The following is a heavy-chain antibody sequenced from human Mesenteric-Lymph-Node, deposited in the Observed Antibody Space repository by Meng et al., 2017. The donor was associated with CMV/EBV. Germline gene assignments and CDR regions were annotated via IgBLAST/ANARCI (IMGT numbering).Heavy chain of an antibody. J-gene: IGHJ5*02. Sequence: SVKVSCKASGYTFTGYYMHWVRQAPGQGLEWMGGIIPIFGTANYAQKFQGRVTITTDESTSTAYMELSSLRSENTAVYYCAALRYCSGGSGHTWFDPWGQGTLVTVSS. CDR3: AALRYCSGGSGHTWFDP. CDR1: GYTFTGYY. D-gene: IGHD2-15*01. CDR2: IIPIFGTA. V-gene: IGHV1-69*05.